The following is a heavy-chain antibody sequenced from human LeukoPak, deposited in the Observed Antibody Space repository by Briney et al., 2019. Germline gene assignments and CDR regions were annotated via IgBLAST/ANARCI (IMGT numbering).Heavy chain of an antibody. CDR3: AKDPYSYGSYFDY. CDR2: IWYDGRDK. V-gene: IGHV3-30*02. Sequence: GGSLRLSCAASGFTFSGCGMHWVRQAPGKGLEWVAFIWYDGRDKYYVDSVKGRFTISRDNSKNTLYLQMSSLRAEDTAMYYCAKDPYSYGSYFDYWGQGTLVTVSS. CDR1: GFTFSGCG. D-gene: IGHD5-18*01. J-gene: IGHJ4*02.